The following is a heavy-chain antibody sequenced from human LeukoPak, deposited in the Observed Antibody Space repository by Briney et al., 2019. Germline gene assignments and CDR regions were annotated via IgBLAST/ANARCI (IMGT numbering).Heavy chain of an antibody. CDR1: GGSISSGGYS. J-gene: IGHJ4*02. Sequence: SQTLSLNCAVSGGSISSGGYSGSCIRQPPGNDLHWIGYIYHSRSTYYNPSLKIRVTISVDRPKNQFSLTLSSVTAADTAVYYCARSHYYGSGSLDYWGQGTLVKVSS. D-gene: IGHD3-10*01. V-gene: IGHV4-30-2*01. CDR2: IYHSRST. CDR3: ARSHYYGSGSLDY.